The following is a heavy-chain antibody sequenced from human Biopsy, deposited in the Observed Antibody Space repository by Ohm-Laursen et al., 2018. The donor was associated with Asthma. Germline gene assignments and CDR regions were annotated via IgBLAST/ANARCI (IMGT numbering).Heavy chain of an antibody. V-gene: IGHV4-34*01. J-gene: IGHJ3*02. CDR3: ARDQVHGRYSYGYNDAFDI. CDR2: INHSGST. Sequence: GTLSLTCAVYGGSFSGYYWSWIRQPPGKGLEWIGEINHSGSTNYNPSLKSRVTISVDTSKNQFSLKLSSVTAADTAVYYCARDQVHGRYSYGYNDAFDIWGQGTMVTVSS. CDR1: GGSFSGYY. D-gene: IGHD5-18*01.